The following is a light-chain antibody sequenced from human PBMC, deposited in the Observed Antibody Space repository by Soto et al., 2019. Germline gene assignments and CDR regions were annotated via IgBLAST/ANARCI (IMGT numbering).Light chain of an antibody. CDR3: MQTLQTPLT. CDR1: QSRLHSNGHNY. J-gene: IGKJ5*01. CDR2: MGS. V-gene: IGKV2-28*01. Sequence: VMTQSPLSLPVTPGEPASISCRSSQSRLHSNGHNYLEWYLQKPGQSPQLLIYMGSNRASGVPDRFSGSGSGTDFTLKISRVETEDVGVYYCMQTLQTPLTFGQGTRLEI.